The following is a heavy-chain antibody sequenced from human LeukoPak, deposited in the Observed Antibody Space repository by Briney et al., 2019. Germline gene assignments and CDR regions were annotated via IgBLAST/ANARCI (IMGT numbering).Heavy chain of an antibody. J-gene: IGHJ3*02. Sequence: QLWGPLRLSCAASGFPFSSYWMSWVRQAPGKGLEWVANIKQDGSEKYYVDSVKGRFTISRDNAKNSLYLQMNSLRAEDTAVYYCARRGSSGWPYDAFDIWGQGTMVTVSS. CDR1: GFPFSSYW. V-gene: IGHV3-7*01. D-gene: IGHD6-19*01. CDR2: IKQDGSEK. CDR3: ARRGSSGWPYDAFDI.